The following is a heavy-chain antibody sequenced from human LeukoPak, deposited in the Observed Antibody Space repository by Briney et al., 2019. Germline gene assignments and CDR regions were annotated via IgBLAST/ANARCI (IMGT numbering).Heavy chain of an antibody. CDR1: GFTFSDYY. D-gene: IGHD3-3*01. V-gene: IGHV3-11*04. CDR2: ISSSGSTI. CDR3: ARNAFWSGYYKAAGHTPC. J-gene: IGHJ4*02. Sequence: GGSLRLSCAASGFTFSDYYMSWIRQAPGKGLEWVSYISSSGSTIYYADSVKGRFTISRDNAKNSLYLQMNSLRAEDTAVYYCARNAFWSGYYKAAGHTPCWGQGTLVTVSS.